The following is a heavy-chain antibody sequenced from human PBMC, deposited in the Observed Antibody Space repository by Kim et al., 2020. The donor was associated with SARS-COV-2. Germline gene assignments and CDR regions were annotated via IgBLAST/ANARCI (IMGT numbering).Heavy chain of an antibody. Sequence: KCYVDSVKGRVTISRDTAKNSLYRQMNSLRAEDTAVYYCARVGSSSWYFDYWGQGTLVTVSS. J-gene: IGHJ4*02. CDR3: ARVGSSSWYFDY. CDR2: K. D-gene: IGHD6-13*01. V-gene: IGHV3-7*01.